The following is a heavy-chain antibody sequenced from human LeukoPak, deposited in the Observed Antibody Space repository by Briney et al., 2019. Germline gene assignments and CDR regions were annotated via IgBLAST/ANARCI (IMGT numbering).Heavy chain of an antibody. CDR3: ARDRGCSSTCCYPTVDY. D-gene: IGHD2-2*01. Sequence: GGSLRLSCAASGFTFSDYYMSWIRQAPGKGLEWVSYISSSSSYTNYADSVKGRFTISRDNAKNSLYLQMNSLRAEDTAVYYCARDRGCSSTCCYPTVDYWGQGTLVTVSS. CDR2: ISSSSSYT. CDR1: GFTFSDYY. J-gene: IGHJ4*02. V-gene: IGHV3-11*06.